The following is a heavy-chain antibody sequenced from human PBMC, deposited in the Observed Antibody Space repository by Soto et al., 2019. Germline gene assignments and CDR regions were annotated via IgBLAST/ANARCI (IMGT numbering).Heavy chain of an antibody. CDR1: GYDFYGFW. J-gene: IGHJ4*02. V-gene: IGHV5-51*01. Sequence: LGESLKISFKGSGYDFYGFWIVWVRQMAVKGLEWMGTIYPDDSKIRYSPSFQGQVTISADKSISTAYLQWNSLKASDTAMYYCARYGGRTFSEPQFDYWGQGTLVTVSS. CDR2: IYPDDSKI. D-gene: IGHD2-15*01. CDR3: ARYGGRTFSEPQFDY.